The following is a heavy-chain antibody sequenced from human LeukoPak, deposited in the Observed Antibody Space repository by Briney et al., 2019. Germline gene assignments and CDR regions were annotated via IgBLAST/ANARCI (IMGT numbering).Heavy chain of an antibody. V-gene: IGHV4-30-4*07. J-gene: IGHJ4*02. CDR1: GGSISSGGYS. CDR2: SYYSGSA. Sequence: SETLSLTCAVSGGSISSGGYSWSWIRQPPGKGLEWIGYSYYSGSAYYNPSLESRVTMSVDTSKNQFSLKLTSVTAADTAVYYCARGYGDYGRGLDYWGQGTLVTVSS. CDR3: ARGYGDYGRGLDY. D-gene: IGHD4-17*01.